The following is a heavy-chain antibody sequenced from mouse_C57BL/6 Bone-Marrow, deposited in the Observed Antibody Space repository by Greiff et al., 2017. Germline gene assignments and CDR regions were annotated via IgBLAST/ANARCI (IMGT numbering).Heavy chain of an antibody. CDR2: IYPGDGDT. CDR3: ARSTGNYPFDY. J-gene: IGHJ2*01. CDR1: GYAFSSSW. V-gene: IGHV1-82*01. D-gene: IGHD2-1*01. Sequence: VQLVESGPELVKPGASVKISCKASGYAFSSSWMNWVKQRPGKGLEWIGRIYPGDGDTNYNGKFKGKATLTADKSSSTAYMQLSSLTSEDSAVYFCARSTGNYPFDYWGQGTTLTVSS.